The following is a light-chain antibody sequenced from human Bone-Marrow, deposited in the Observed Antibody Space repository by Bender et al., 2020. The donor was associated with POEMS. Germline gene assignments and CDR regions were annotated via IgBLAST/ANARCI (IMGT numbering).Light chain of an antibody. CDR2: GDN. Sequence: QSVLTQPPSVSEAPGQTVTISCTGSSSNIGANYDVHWYQQLPGTAPKLLIRGDNNRPSGVPDRFSVSKSGTSASLAITGLQAEDESDYYCQSYDISLRGVIFGGGTKVTVL. V-gene: IGLV1-40*01. CDR1: SSNIGANYD. CDR3: QSYDISLRGVI. J-gene: IGLJ2*01.